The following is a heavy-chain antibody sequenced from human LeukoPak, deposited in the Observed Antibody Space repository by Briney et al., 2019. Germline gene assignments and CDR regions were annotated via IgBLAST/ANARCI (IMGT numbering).Heavy chain of an antibody. CDR3: ATPSYYYDSSGYSPLGY. V-gene: IGHV1-24*01. J-gene: IGHJ4*02. CDR1: GYTLTVLS. D-gene: IGHD3-22*01. CDR2: FDPEDGET. Sequence: ASVKVSCKVSGYTLTVLSMHWVRQGPGKGLEWMGGFDPEDGETIYAQKLQGRVTMTEDTSTDTAYMELSSLRSEDTAVYYCATPSYYYDSSGYSPLGYWGQGTLVTVSS.